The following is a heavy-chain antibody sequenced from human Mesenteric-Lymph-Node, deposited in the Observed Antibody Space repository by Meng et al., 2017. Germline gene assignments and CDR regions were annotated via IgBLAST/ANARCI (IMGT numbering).Heavy chain of an antibody. D-gene: IGHD5/OR15-5a*01. CDR3: ARESLRGTSRDFDD. J-gene: IGHJ4*02. Sequence: GESLKISCAASGFTFSSYEMSWVRQAPGKGLEWVSYISGNGGIIHYADSVRGRFTISRDNAKNSLYLQMNSLRVEDTAVYYCARESLRGTSRDFDDWGQGTLVTVSS. CDR2: ISGNGGII. V-gene: IGHV3-48*03. CDR1: GFTFSSYE.